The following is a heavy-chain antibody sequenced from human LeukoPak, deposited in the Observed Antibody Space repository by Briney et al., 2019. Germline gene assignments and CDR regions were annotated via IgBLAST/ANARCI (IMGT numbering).Heavy chain of an antibody. CDR3: ARTGGSAGGY. J-gene: IGHJ4*02. Sequence: SETLSLTCTVSGGSISSFYWSWIRQSPGKGLEWLGYLSHSGSTSYNPSLKSRVSMSLDRSKNQFSLILASVTAADTAVYYCARTGGSAGGYWGQGTLVTVSS. V-gene: IGHV4-59*12. CDR1: GGSISSFY. CDR2: LSHSGST. D-gene: IGHD6-25*01.